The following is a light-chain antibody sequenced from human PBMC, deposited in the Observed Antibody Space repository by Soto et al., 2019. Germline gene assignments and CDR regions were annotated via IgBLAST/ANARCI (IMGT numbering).Light chain of an antibody. J-gene: IGKJ1*01. V-gene: IGKV3-20*01. Sequence: EVVLTQSPGTLSLSPGERVTLSCRASQSVASSYLAWYQQKPGRAPRLLFYSASSRATGIPDRFSGSGSGTDFTLTISRLEPKDLAVYYCHHFGSLPATFGQGTNVE. CDR3: HHFGSLPAT. CDR1: QSVASSY. CDR2: SAS.